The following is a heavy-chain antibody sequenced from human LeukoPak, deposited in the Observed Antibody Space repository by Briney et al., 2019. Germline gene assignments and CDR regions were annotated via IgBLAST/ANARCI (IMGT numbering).Heavy chain of an antibody. V-gene: IGHV1-18*04. CDR1: GYTFTSYG. CDR3: ARARLVRGWFDS. D-gene: IGHD2-2*01. J-gene: IGHJ5*01. CDR2: ISAYNGNT. Sequence: SVKLSCKASGYTFTSYGINWVRQAPGQGLEWMGWISAYNGNTNYAQKYQGRVTMTTDTSTSTAYMEVRSLRSDDTAVYYCARARLVRGWFDSWGQGTLVTVSS.